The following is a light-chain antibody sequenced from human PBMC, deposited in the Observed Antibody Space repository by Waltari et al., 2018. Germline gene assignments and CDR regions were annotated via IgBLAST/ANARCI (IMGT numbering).Light chain of an antibody. V-gene: IGLV2-23*02. CDR2: DVI. CDR3: CSYVRGNGIT. CDR1: TDAVGGFYA. Sequence: QSALTQPASVSGSPGQSITISCTGPTDAVGGFYAFSLYQQYPGEHPTLIIFDVIWRPSGVSERFSGAKSGNTATLTISGLRPEDEAIYHCCSYVRGNGITFGGGTKLTVL. J-gene: IGLJ2*01.